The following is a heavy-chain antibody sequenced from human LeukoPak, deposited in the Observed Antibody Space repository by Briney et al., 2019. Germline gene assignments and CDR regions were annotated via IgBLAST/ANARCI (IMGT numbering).Heavy chain of an antibody. CDR2: IFVGGDT. D-gene: IGHD1-26*01. V-gene: IGHV4-4*07. CDR3: TRDLVSWVGYFDI. J-gene: IGHJ2*01. CDR1: GASTGSFY. Sequence: SETLSLTCTVSGASTGSFYWNWIRQPAGKRLEWIGRIFVGGDTKYNPSLQSRVTMSLDTSKNQFSLTLNSVTAADTAVYYCTRDLVSWVGYFDILGRGTLVTVSS.